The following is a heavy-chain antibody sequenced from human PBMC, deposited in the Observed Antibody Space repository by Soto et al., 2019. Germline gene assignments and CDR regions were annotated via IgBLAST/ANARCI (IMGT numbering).Heavy chain of an antibody. CDR3: AADGYAAASVMDV. V-gene: IGHV3-15*01. J-gene: IGHJ6*01. CDR2: IKSKDDGGAT. CDR1: GFTFSNEW. Sequence: SLRLSCTAAGFTFSNEWLSWVRQAPGKGLEWVGRIKSKDDGGATNYATPVKGRFIISRAATKNTLYLQLNNLKPDDTAVYYCAADGYAAASVMDVWGQGTMVTVSS. D-gene: IGHD5-18*01.